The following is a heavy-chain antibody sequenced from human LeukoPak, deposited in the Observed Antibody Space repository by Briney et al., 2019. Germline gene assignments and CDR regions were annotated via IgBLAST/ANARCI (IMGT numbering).Heavy chain of an antibody. V-gene: IGHV3-33*01. CDR2: IWYDGSNQ. D-gene: IGHD3-22*01. Sequence: GGSLRLSCAASGFTFSRYAMHWVRQAPGKGLEWVAVIWYDGSNQYYVDSVKGRFTISRDNSKKMLYLQMNSLIAEDTAVYYCARDWYYDSSGYLPYWGQGTLVIVSS. CDR1: GFTFSRYA. J-gene: IGHJ4*02. CDR3: ARDWYYDSSGYLPY.